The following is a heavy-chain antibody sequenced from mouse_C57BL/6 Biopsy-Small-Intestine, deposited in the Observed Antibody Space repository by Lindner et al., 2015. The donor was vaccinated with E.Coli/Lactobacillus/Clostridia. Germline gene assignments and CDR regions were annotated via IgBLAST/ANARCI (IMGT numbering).Heavy chain of an antibody. J-gene: IGHJ2*01. CDR1: GYTFTSYG. Sequence: VQLQESGAELARPGASVKLSCKASGYTFTSYGISWVKQRTGQGLEWIGEIYPRSGNTYYNEKFKGEATLTADKSSSTAYMELRSLTSEDSAVYFCARSVEGLLRSFDYWGQGTTLTVSS. D-gene: IGHD1-1*01. CDR3: ARSVEGLLRSFDY. CDR2: IYPRSGNT. V-gene: IGHV1-81*01.